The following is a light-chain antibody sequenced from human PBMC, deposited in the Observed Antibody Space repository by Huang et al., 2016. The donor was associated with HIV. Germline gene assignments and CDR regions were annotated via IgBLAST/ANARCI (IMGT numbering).Light chain of an antibody. Sequence: EIVLTQSPRSLSLSPGEKATLHCRASQSVSNYYLAWYQQKPGQSPRLLIHAASTRASGSPGRFSGSGSGTAFTLTITRLEPEDSAVYFCHQYGTPPWTFGQWTRVEI. V-gene: IGKV3-20*01. CDR3: HQYGTPPWT. J-gene: IGKJ1*01. CDR1: QSVSNYY. CDR2: AAS.